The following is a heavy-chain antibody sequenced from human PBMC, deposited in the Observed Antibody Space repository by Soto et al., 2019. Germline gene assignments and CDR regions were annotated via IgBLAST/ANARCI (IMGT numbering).Heavy chain of an antibody. CDR3: AKRHTTVATPANYFDY. D-gene: IGHD1-1*01. V-gene: IGHV3-23*01. Sequence: EVQLLESGGDLVQPGGSPRLSCAASGFTFSSYTMNWVRQAPGKGLEWVSTFVGSTGSTFYADSVKGRFTISRDDSKNTLYLQMNSLRAEDTAVYYCAKRHTTVATPANYFDYWGQGTLVTVPS. J-gene: IGHJ4*02. CDR2: FVGSTGST. CDR1: GFTFSSYT.